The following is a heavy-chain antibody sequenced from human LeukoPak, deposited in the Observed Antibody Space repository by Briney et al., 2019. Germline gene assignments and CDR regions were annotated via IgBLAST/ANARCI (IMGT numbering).Heavy chain of an antibody. D-gene: IGHD6-13*01. V-gene: IGHV3-7*01. CDR2: IKQDGSEK. CDR1: GFSVSGYW. J-gene: IGHJ4*02. Sequence: PGGSLRLSCAVSGFSVSGYWMTWVRQAPGKWLEWVANIKQDGSEKNYVDSVKGRFTISRDNAENSWFLQMNSLRVEDTAVYYCAREWQGGIAAAGTRIEGDYWGQGTLVAVSS. CDR3: AREWQGGIAAAGTRIEGDY.